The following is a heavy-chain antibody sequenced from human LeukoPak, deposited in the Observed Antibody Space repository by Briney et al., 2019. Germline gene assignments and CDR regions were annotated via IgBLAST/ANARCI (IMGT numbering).Heavy chain of an antibody. CDR1: GGSFSGYY. D-gene: IGHD6-6*01. J-gene: IGHJ3*02. CDR3: ARLSQIVAFDI. Sequence: KPSETLSLTCAVYGGSFSGYYWSWIRQPSGKGLEWIGEINHSGSTNYNPSLKSRVTISVDTSKNQFSLKLSSVTAADTAVYYCARLSQIVAFDIWGQGTMVTVSS. V-gene: IGHV4-34*01. CDR2: INHSGST.